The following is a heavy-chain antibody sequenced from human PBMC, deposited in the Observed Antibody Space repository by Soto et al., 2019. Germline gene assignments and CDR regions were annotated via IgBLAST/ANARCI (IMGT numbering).Heavy chain of an antibody. CDR2: LDPTDSYT. Sequence: GQELKISCKGSGYSSRNNWITWVRQLPGKGLEWMGRLDPTDSYTHYSASLQGHVTISADKSITTAYLQWSSLKASDTAIYNCANDRAYSDASRRCLHDAGQSSPLPDS. CDR3: ANDRAYSDASRRCLHDAGQSSPLPDS. V-gene: IGHV5-10-1*01. CDR1: GYSSRNNW. D-gene: IGHD3-22*01. J-gene: IGHJ5*01.